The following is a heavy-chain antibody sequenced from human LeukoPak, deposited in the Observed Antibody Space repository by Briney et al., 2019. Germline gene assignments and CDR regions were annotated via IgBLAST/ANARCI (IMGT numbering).Heavy chain of an antibody. CDR1: GGSISSGDYY. CDR2: IYFSGST. CDR3: ARHRVRGIIIFYYGMDV. D-gene: IGHD3-10*01. J-gene: IGHJ6*02. Sequence: SETLSLTCTVSGGSISSGDYYWSWIRQPPGKGLEWIGYIYFSGSTYYNPSLKNRVTISVDTSKNQFSLEMSSVTAADTAVYYCARHRVRGIIIFYYGMDVWGQGTTVTVSS. V-gene: IGHV4-30-4*01.